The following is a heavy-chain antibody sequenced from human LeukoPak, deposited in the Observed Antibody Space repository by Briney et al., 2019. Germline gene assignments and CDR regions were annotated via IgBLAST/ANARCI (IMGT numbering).Heavy chain of an antibody. D-gene: IGHD4-17*01. CDR3: ARTTVATSRPYYYYGMDV. J-gene: IGHJ6*02. Sequence: SVKVSCKASGGTFSSYAISWVRQAPGQGLEWMGGIIPIFGTANYAQKFQGRVTITADESTSTAYMELSSLRSEDTAVYYCARTTVATSRPYYYYGMDVWGQGTTVTVSS. CDR2: IIPIFGTA. CDR1: GGTFSSYA. V-gene: IGHV1-69*13.